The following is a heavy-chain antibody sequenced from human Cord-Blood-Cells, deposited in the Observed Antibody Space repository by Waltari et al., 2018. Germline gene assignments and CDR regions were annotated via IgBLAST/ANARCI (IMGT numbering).Heavy chain of an antibody. CDR2: INPSGGST. CDR1: GYTFTSYY. V-gene: IGHV1-46*03. D-gene: IGHD2-21*02. J-gene: IGHJ2*01. CDR3: ARAAVVTAGPTRYFDL. Sequence: QVQLVQSGAEVKKPGASVKVSCKASGYTFTSYYMHWVRQAPGQGLEWMGIINPSGGSTSYAQKFQGRVTMTRDTSTSTVYMELSSLRSADTAVYYCARAAVVTAGPTRYFDLWGRGTLVTVSS.